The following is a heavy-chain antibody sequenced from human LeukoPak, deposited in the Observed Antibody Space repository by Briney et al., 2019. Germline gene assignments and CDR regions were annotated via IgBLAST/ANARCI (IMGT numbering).Heavy chain of an antibody. Sequence: ASVKVSCKASGYTFTSYDINWVRQATGQGLEWMGWMNPNSGNTGYARKFQGRVTITRNTSISTAYMELSSLRSEDTAVYYCARGNKDYGDYARGLSDYWGQGTLVTVSS. D-gene: IGHD4-17*01. V-gene: IGHV1-8*03. CDR3: ARGNKDYGDYARGLSDY. J-gene: IGHJ4*02. CDR2: MNPNSGNT. CDR1: GYTFTSYD.